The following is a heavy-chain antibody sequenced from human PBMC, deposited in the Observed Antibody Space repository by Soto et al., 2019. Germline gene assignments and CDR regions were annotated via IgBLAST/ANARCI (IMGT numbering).Heavy chain of an antibody. CDR3: ARDPYLGSIADGGWFDP. Sequence: EVQLVESGGGLVKPGGSLRLSCAASGFTFSSYSMNWVRQAPGEGLEWVSSISSSSSYIYYADSVKGRFTISRDNAKNSLYLQMNSLRAEDTAVYYCARDPYLGSIADGGWFDPWGQGTLVTVSS. D-gene: IGHD2-21*01. CDR2: ISSSSSYI. V-gene: IGHV3-21*01. J-gene: IGHJ5*02. CDR1: GFTFSSYS.